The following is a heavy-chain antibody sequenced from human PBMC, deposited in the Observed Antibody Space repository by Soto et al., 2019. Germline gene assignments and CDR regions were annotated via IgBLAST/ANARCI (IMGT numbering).Heavy chain of an antibody. D-gene: IGHD1-1*01. Sequence: GASVKVSCKASGHTFSTYAMHWVRQAPGQSLEWMGWINGGTGQTRYSQRFQDRVTITRDTPASTANMELTSLTSEDTAVYYCARGKGMEENYYYYGLDIWGQGTTVTVSS. CDR3: ARGKGMEENYYYYGLDI. CDR2: INGGTGQT. V-gene: IGHV1-3*01. J-gene: IGHJ6*02. CDR1: GHTFSTYA.